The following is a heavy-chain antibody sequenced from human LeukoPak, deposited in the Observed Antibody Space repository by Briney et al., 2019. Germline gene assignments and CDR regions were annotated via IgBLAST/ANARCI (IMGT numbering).Heavy chain of an antibody. CDR3: AGTYCSGGSCHNWFDP. CDR2: ISAYNGNT. Sequence: ASVEGSCKASGYTFTSYGISWVRQAPGQGLEWMGWISAYNGNTNYAQKLQGRVTMTTDTSTSTAYMELRSLRSDDTAVYYCAGTYCSGGSCHNWFDPWGQRTLVTVSS. J-gene: IGHJ5*01. V-gene: IGHV1-18*04. D-gene: IGHD2-15*01. CDR1: GYTFTSYG.